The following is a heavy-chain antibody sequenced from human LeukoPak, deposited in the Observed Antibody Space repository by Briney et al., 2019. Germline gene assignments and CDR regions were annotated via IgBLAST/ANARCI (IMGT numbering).Heavy chain of an antibody. CDR3: AKPEPYYDFWSGYPLDY. CDR2: IRYDGSNK. V-gene: IGHV3-30*02. Sequence: GGSLRLSCAASGFTFSSYGMHWVRQAPGKRLEWVAFIRYDGSNKYYADSVKGRFTISRDNSKNTLYLQMNSLRAEDTAVYYCAKPEPYYDFWSGYPLDYWGQGTLVTVSS. D-gene: IGHD3-3*01. J-gene: IGHJ4*02. CDR1: GFTFSSYG.